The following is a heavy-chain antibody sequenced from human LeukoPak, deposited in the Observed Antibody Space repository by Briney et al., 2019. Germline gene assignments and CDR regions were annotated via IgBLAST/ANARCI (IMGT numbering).Heavy chain of an antibody. CDR3: ARDNSSPYYYGSGSYRGAFDI. V-gene: IGHV4-39*07. D-gene: IGHD3-10*01. CDR1: GGSISSSSYY. CDR2: IYYSGST. Sequence: SETLSLTCTVSGGSISSSSYYWGWIRQPPGKGLEWIGSIYYSGSTYYNPSLKSRVTISVDTSKNQFSLKLSSVTAADTAVYYCARDNSSPYYYGSGSYRGAFDIWGQGTMVTVSS. J-gene: IGHJ3*02.